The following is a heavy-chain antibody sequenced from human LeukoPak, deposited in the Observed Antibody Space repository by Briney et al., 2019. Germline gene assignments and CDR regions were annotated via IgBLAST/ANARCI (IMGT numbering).Heavy chain of an antibody. CDR1: GYTFTTHD. Sequence: GASVKVSCKASGYTFTTHDLTWVRQATGQGLEWMGWMIPGSGDTAYAQKFQGRVTMTRDTSMSTAYMELNSLGSEDTAIYYCARGLGDYNTDWFPVSGYWGQGTPVTVSS. J-gene: IGHJ4*02. D-gene: IGHD3-9*01. CDR2: MIPGSGDT. CDR3: ARGLGDYNTDWFPVSGY. V-gene: IGHV1-8*01.